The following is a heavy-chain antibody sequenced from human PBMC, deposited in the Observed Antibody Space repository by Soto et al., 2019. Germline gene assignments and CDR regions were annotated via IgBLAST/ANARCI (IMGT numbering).Heavy chain of an antibody. CDR3: ARDGGSGSYRIFDY. Sequence: SVKVYCKASGYTFTSSGISWVRQAPGQGLEWMGWISTYTGNTNYAQNFQGRVTMTTDTSTSTAYMELRSLRSDDTAMYYCARDGGSGSYRIFDYWCQGTLVFVFS. V-gene: IGHV1-18*01. D-gene: IGHD1-26*01. CDR2: ISTYTGNT. J-gene: IGHJ4*02. CDR1: GYTFTSSG.